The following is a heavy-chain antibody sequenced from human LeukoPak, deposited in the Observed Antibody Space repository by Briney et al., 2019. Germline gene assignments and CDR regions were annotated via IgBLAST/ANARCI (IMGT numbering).Heavy chain of an antibody. V-gene: IGHV4-31*03. J-gene: IGHJ5*02. CDR3: AREAIDPNWFDP. CDR2: IYYSGST. Sequence: SQTLSLTCTVSGGPISSGGYYWSWIRQHPGKGLEWIGYIYYSGSTYYNPSLKSRVTISVDTSKNQFSLKLSSVTAADTAVYYCAREAIDPNWFDPWGQGTLVTVSS. CDR1: GGPISSGGYY.